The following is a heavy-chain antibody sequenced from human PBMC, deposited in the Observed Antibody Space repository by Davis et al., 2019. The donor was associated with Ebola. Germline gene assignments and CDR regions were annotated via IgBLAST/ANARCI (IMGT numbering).Heavy chain of an antibody. Sequence: GESLKISCAASGFTFSSYYMNWVRQAPGKGLEWVAVISYDGSNKYYADSVKGRFTISRDNSKNSLYLQMNSLRAEDTAVYYCARGYRPDVWGQGTTVTVSS. CDR3: ARGYRPDV. J-gene: IGHJ6*02. V-gene: IGHV3-30*12. D-gene: IGHD3-16*02. CDR1: GFTFSSYY. CDR2: ISYDGSNK.